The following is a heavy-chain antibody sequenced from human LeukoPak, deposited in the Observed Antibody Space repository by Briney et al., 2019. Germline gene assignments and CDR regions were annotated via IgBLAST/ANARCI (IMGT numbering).Heavy chain of an antibody. CDR3: AKGPMSYYDSSGYCDS. V-gene: IGHV3-23*01. CDR2: ISGSGGST. D-gene: IGHD3-22*01. CDR1: GFTVSSNY. Sequence: GGSLRLSCAASGFTVSSNYMSWVRQAPGKGLEWVSAISGSGGSTYYADSVKGRFTISRGNSKNTLYLQMNSLRAEATAVYYCAKGPMSYYDSSGYCDSWGQGTLVTVSS. J-gene: IGHJ5*01.